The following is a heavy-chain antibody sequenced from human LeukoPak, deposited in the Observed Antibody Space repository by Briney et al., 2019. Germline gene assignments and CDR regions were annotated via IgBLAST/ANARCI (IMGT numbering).Heavy chain of an antibody. Sequence: GGSPRLSCAASGFTFSTYSMNWVRQAPGKGLEWASSISNSGTYIYYADSVKGRFTISRDNAKNSLYLQMNSLRAEDTAVYYCARGPLATAGTMGLDYWGQGTLVTVSS. CDR2: ISNSGTYI. CDR1: GFTFSTYS. J-gene: IGHJ4*02. D-gene: IGHD6-13*01. V-gene: IGHV3-21*01. CDR3: ARGPLATAGTMGLDY.